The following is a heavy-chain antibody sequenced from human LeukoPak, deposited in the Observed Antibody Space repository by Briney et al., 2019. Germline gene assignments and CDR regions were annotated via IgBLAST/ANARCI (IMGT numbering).Heavy chain of an antibody. CDR2: IYHSGST. Sequence: PSETLSLTCIVSGGSISSGGYYWSWIRQPPGKGLEWIGYIYHSGSTYYNPSLKSRVTISLDRSKNQFSLKLSSVTAADTAVYYCASGAAGGSFDYWGQGTLVTVSS. V-gene: IGHV4-30-2*01. CDR1: GGSISSGGYY. CDR3: ASGAAGGSFDY. D-gene: IGHD6-13*01. J-gene: IGHJ4*02.